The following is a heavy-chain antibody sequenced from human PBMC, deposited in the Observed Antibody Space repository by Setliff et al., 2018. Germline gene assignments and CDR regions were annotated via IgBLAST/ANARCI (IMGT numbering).Heavy chain of an antibody. V-gene: IGHV4-34*01. D-gene: IGHD2-21*02. Sequence: PSETLSLTCAVYGGSFSGYYWSWIRQPPGKGLEWIGSIYHSGSTYYNPSLKSRVTISVDTSKNQFSLKLSSVTAADTAVYYCARGGGNSLYYFDYWGQGTLVTVSS. CDR2: IYHSGST. CDR3: ARGGGNSLYYFDY. CDR1: GGSFSGYY. J-gene: IGHJ4*02.